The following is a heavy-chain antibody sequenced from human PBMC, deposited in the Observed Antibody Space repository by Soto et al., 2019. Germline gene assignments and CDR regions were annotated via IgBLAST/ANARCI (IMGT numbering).Heavy chain of an antibody. CDR3: ARTNVLRFLEWSLGAFDI. CDR2: IYYSGST. D-gene: IGHD3-3*01. CDR1: GGSISSSSYY. Sequence: QLQLQESGPGLVKPSETLSLTCTVSGGSISSSSYYWGWIRQPPGKGLEWIGCIYYSGSTYYNPSLKSRVTISVDTSKNQFSLKLSSVTAADTAVYYCARTNVLRFLEWSLGAFDIWGQGKMVTVSS. J-gene: IGHJ3*02. V-gene: IGHV4-39*01.